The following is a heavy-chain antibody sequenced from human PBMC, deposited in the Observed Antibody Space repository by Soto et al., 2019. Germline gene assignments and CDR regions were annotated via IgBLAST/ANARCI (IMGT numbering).Heavy chain of an antibody. D-gene: IGHD1-1*01. CDR1: GYTFTSYG. CDR2: IIPMFGTA. J-gene: IGHJ4*02. CDR3: AKKQPGLNPFDY. V-gene: IGHV1-69*13. Sequence: SVKVSCKASGYTFTSYGISWVRQAPGQGLEWMGGIIPMFGTANYAQRFQDRVTITADESTNTVYMELSSLRAEDTAVYYCAKKQPGLNPFDYWGQGTLVTVSS.